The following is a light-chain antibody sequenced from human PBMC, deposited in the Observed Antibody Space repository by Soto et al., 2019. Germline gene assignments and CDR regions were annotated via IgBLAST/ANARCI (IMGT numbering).Light chain of an antibody. CDR1: QSVSRY. CDR3: QQRSNWPPIYT. Sequence: EIVLTQSPATLSLSPGERATLSCRASQSVSRYLAWYQQKPGQAPRLLIYDASNRATGIPARFSGSGSGTDFTLTISSLETEDFAVYYCQQRSNWPPIYTFGQGTKLEIK. J-gene: IGKJ2*01. CDR2: DAS. V-gene: IGKV3-11*01.